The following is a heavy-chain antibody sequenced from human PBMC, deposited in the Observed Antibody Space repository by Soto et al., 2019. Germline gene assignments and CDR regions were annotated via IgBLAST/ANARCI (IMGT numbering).Heavy chain of an antibody. CDR3: TTHPGRYYGSGSYYGGWGFNYFDY. D-gene: IGHD3-10*01. CDR2: IKSKTDGGTT. Sequence: PGGSLRLSCAASGFTFSNAWMNWVRQAPGKGLEWVGRIKSKTDGGTTDYAAPVKGRFTISRDDSKNTLYLQMNSLKTEDTAVYYCTTHPGRYYGSGSYYGGWGFNYFDYWGQGTLVTVSS. J-gene: IGHJ4*02. V-gene: IGHV3-15*07. CDR1: GFTFSNAW.